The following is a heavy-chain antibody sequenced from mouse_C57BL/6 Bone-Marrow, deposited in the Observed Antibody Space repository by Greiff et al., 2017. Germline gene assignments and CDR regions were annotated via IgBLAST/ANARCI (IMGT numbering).Heavy chain of an antibody. CDR1: GFTFSDYY. CDR3: ARHYGSSYGFAY. V-gene: IGHV5-12*01. J-gene: IGHJ3*01. Sequence: DVMLVESGGGLVQPGGSLKLSCAASGFTFSDYYMYWVRQTPEKRLEWVAYISNGGGSTYYPDTVKGRFTISRDNAKNTLYLQMSRLKSEDTAMYYCARHYGSSYGFAYWGQGTLVTVSA. CDR2: ISNGGGST. D-gene: IGHD1-1*01.